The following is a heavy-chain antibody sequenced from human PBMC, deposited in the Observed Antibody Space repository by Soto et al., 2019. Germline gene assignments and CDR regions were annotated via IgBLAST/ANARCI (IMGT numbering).Heavy chain of an antibody. J-gene: IGHJ6*02. CDR2: INAGNGNT. V-gene: IGHV1-3*01. Sequence: ASVKVYCKASGYTFTSYAMHWVRQAPGQRLEWMGWINAGNGNTKYSQKFQGRVTITRDTSASTAYMELSSLRSEDTAVYYCARVELLWFGELFTYGMDVWGQGTTVTVSS. D-gene: IGHD3-10*01. CDR1: GYTFTSYA. CDR3: ARVELLWFGELFTYGMDV.